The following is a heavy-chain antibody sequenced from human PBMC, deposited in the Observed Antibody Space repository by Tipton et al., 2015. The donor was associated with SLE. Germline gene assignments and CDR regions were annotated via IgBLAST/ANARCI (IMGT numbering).Heavy chain of an antibody. Sequence: TLSLTCSVSGASISSSDYCWGWIRQPPGKGLEWIGSFYYSTGETYSNPSLRSRVTISVDTSQNQFSLRLSSVTAADTALYFCASCRDDPPQVREEKVDFWGRGILVTVSS. J-gene: IGHJ4*02. CDR1: GASISSSDYC. CDR3: ASCRDDPPQVREEKVDF. CDR2: FYYSTGET. D-gene: IGHD5-24*01. V-gene: IGHV4-39*07.